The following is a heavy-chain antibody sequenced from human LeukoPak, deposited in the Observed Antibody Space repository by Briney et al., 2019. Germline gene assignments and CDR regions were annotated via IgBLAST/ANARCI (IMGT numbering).Heavy chain of an antibody. V-gene: IGHV4-34*01. CDR3: ARVPIVRRTTDYYDSSGYYPAYFDY. D-gene: IGHD3-22*01. J-gene: IGHJ4*02. CDR2: INHSGST. Sequence: KSSETLSLTCAVYGGSFSGYYWSWIRQPPGKGLEWIGEINHSGSTNYNPSLKSRVTISVDTSKNQFSLKLSSVTAADTAVYHCARVPIVRRTTDYYDSSGYYPAYFDYWGQGTLVTVSS. CDR1: GGSFSGYY.